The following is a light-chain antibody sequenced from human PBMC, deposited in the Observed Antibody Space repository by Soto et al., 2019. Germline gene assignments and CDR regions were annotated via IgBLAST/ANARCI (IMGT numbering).Light chain of an antibody. J-gene: IGLJ1*01. Sequence: QSALTQPASVSGSPGQLITISCTGTSSDVGGYNYVSWYQQHPGKAPKLMIYDVSNRPSGVSNRFSGSKSGNTASLTISGLQAEDEADYYCSSYTSSSTLPYVFGTGTKLTVL. CDR3: SSYTSSSTLPYV. V-gene: IGLV2-14*01. CDR1: SSDVGGYNY. CDR2: DVS.